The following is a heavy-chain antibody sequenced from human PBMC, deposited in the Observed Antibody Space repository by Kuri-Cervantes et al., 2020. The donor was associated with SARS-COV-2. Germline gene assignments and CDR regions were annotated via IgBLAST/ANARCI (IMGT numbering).Heavy chain of an antibody. CDR3: ARDLSDSSTPPHDP. V-gene: IGHV3-21*04. D-gene: IGHD2-2*01. CDR2: ISSSSSYI. J-gene: IGHJ5*02. Sequence: GESLKISCAASGFTFSSYSMNWVRQAPGKGLEWVSSISSSSSYIYYADSVKGRFTISRGNSKNTLYLQMNSLRAEDTALYYCARDLSDSSTPPHDPWGQGTLVTVSS. CDR1: GFTFSSYS.